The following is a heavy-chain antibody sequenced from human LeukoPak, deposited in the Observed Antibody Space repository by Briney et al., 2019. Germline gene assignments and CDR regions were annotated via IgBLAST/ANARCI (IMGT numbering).Heavy chain of an antibody. CDR1: GFTVSSNY. J-gene: IGHJ3*02. CDR3: ARITDRTIFGEIMHGFDI. Sequence: GGSLRLSCAASGFTVSSNYMSWVRQAPGKGPEWVSVIYSGGSTYYADSVKGRFTISRDNSKNTLYLQMNSLRAEDTAVYYCARITDRTIFGEIMHGFDIWGQGTPVTVSS. CDR2: IYSGGST. D-gene: IGHD3-3*01. V-gene: IGHV3-53*01.